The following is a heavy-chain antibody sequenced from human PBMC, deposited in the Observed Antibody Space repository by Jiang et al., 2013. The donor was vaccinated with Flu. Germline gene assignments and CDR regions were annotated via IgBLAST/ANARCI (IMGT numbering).Heavy chain of an antibody. CDR2: INHSGST. Sequence: LLKPSETLSLTCAAYGGSFSGYYWSWIRQPPGKGLEWIGEINHSGSTNYNPSLKSRVTISVDTSKKQFSLKLSSVTAADTAVYYCARGLDDYSGLGVDYWGQGTLVTVSS. D-gene: IGHD4-11*01. J-gene: IGHJ4*02. CDR1: GGSFSGYY. V-gene: IGHV4-34*01. CDR3: ARGLDDYSGLGVDY.